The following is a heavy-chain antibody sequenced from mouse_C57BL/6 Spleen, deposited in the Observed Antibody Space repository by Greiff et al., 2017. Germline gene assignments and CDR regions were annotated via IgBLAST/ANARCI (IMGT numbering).Heavy chain of an antibody. J-gene: IGHJ2*01. CDR3: ARGERGRDYFDY. V-gene: IGHV1-69*01. D-gene: IGHD4-1*01. Sequence: QVQLQQPGAELVMPGASVKLSCKASGYTFTSYWMHWVKQRPGQGLEWIGEIDPSDSYTNYNQKFKGKSTLTVDKSSSTAYMQLSSLTSEDSAVYYCARGERGRDYFDYWGQGTTLTVSS. CDR2: IDPSDSYT. CDR1: GYTFTSYW.